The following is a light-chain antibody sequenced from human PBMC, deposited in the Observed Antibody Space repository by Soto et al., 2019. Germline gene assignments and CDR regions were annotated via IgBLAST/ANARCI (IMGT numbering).Light chain of an antibody. CDR2: GAS. Sequence: EIVMTQSPATLSVSPGERATLSCRASQSVSSDLAWYHQKPGQPPRLLIYGASSRATGVPARFSGSWSGTEFTLTISSLQSEDFALYYCQQYNNWPWTFGQGTKVDIK. CDR3: QQYNNWPWT. CDR1: QSVSSD. V-gene: IGKV3-15*01. J-gene: IGKJ1*01.